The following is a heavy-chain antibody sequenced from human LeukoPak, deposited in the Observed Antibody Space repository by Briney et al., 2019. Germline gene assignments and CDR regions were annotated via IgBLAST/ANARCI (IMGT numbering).Heavy chain of an antibody. J-gene: IGHJ6*03. CDR3: ARAKRGRTTDYYYYYMDV. CDR1: GYTFTSYD. CDR2: MNPNRCNT. V-gene: IGHV1-8*01. Sequence: ASVKVSCKASGYTFTSYDINWVRQATGQGLEWMGWMNPNRCNTGYAQKFQARVTMTRNNSISTAYMELSSLRSEDTAVYYCARAKRGRTTDYYYYYMDVWGKGTTVTVSS. D-gene: IGHD1-14*01.